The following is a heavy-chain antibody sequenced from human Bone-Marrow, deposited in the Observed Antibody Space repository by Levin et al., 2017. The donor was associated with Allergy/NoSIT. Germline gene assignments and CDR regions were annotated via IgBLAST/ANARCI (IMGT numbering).Heavy chain of an antibody. CDR3: ARRMRYSYGSVDY. CDR1: GGSISSISSRSNY. D-gene: IGHD5-18*01. V-gene: IGHV4-39*01. J-gene: IGHJ4*02. CDR2: IYYSGST. Sequence: SQTLSLTCTVSGGSISSISSRSNYWGWIRQPPGKGLQWMGNIYYSGSTYHNPSLQSRVTISVDASKNQFSLQLSSVTAADTAVYYCARRMRYSYGSVDYWGQGTLVTVSS.